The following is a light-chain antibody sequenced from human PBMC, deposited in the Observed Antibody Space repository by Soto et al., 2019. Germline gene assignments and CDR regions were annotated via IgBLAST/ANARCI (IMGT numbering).Light chain of an antibody. J-gene: IGKJ2*01. CDR2: KAS. CDR3: HQYSGLYT. V-gene: IGKV1-5*03. CDR1: QSISRW. Sequence: DIQMTQSPSALSASVGDRVTITCRASQSISRWLAWYQQKPGRAPKLLIYKASSLQGGVPSRFSGSGSGTEFTLTISGLQPDDVATYYCHQYSGLYTFGQGTKLEI.